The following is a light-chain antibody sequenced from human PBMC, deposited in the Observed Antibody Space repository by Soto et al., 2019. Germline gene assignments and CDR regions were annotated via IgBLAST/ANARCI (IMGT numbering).Light chain of an antibody. J-gene: IGKJ4*01. Sequence: EIVLTQSPGTLSLSPGERATLSCRASQSVSRDYLAWYQQKPGQAPRLLIYRASYRDTGIPDRFSGSGSGTEFTLTISRLEPEYLALSYCQQYSDSPPVTFGGGTKVDIK. V-gene: IGKV3-20*01. CDR2: RAS. CDR1: QSVSRDY. CDR3: QQYSDSPPVT.